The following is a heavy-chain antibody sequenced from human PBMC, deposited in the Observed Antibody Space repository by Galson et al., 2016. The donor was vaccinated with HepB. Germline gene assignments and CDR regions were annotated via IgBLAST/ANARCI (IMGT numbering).Heavy chain of an antibody. J-gene: IGHJ6*02. CDR1: GGTLNNYG. CDR2: IIPFFGSA. V-gene: IGHV1-69*13. CDR3: ARVLYFDWLPNFYYYGMDV. D-gene: IGHD3-9*01. Sequence: SVTVSCKASGGTLNNYGVTWVRQAPGQGLEWVGGIIPFFGSANYAQKFQGRVTITADESARTAYMEMSSLRSGDTAVYYCARVLYFDWLPNFYYYGMDVWGQGTTVTVSS.